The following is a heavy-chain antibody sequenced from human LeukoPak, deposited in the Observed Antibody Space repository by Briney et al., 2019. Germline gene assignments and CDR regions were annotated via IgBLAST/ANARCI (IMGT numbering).Heavy chain of an antibody. V-gene: IGHV6-1*01. CDR2: TYYRSKWYN. Sequence: SQTLSLTCAISGDSVSNNSAAWNWIRQSPSRGLEWLGSTYYRSKWYNDYAVSVKSRITINPDTSKNQFSLQLNSVTPEDTAVYYCSREYSYGSSPFYYYYYMDVWGKGTTVTVSS. J-gene: IGHJ6*03. D-gene: IGHD5-18*01. CDR1: GDSVSNNSAA. CDR3: SREYSYGSSPFYYYYYMDV.